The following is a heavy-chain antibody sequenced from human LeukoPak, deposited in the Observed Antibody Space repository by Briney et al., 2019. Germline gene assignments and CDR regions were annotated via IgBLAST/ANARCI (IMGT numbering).Heavy chain of an antibody. CDR2: INTKSGGT. J-gene: IGHJ5*02. V-gene: IGHV1-2*02. CDR1: GHTFTGHY. CDR3: ARDQRENSGFDP. Sequence: ASVKVSCKVSGHTFTGHYMHWVRQAPGQGLEWMGWINTKSGGTKFAQKFQGRATTTRDTSISTVYMELSRLRSDDTAVYYCARDQRENSGFDPWGQGTLVTISS. D-gene: IGHD2/OR15-2a*01.